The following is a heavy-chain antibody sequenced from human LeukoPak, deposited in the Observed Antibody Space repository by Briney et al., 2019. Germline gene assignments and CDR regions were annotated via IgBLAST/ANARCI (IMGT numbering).Heavy chain of an antibody. CDR1: GFNPSSKY. CDR3: ARVTIFGVGLYN. J-gene: IGHJ4*02. CDR2: IYSGGTT. D-gene: IGHD3-3*01. V-gene: IGHV3-66*01. Sequence: GGSLRLSCAASGFNPSSKYMSWVRQAPGKGLEWVSGIYSGGTTNYADSVKGRFTISTDNSKNTLYLQLNSLRADDTPVYYCARVTIFGVGLYNWGEGTLVTVSS.